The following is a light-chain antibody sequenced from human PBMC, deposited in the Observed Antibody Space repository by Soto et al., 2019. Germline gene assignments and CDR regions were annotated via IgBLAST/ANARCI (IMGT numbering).Light chain of an antibody. CDR2: AAF. CDR1: QIISTNY. Sequence: EIVLTQSPGTLSLSPGERATLSCRASQIISTNYLAWYQQKPGQAPRLLIYAAFSRATGVPDRFSGSGSGTDFTLTINRLEPEDFAVYYCQQFSTTFGGGTKIEIK. CDR3: QQFSTT. V-gene: IGKV3-20*01. J-gene: IGKJ4*01.